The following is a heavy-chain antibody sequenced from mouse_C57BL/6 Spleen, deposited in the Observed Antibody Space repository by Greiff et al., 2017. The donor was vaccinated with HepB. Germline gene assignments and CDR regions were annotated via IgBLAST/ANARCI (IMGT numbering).Heavy chain of an antibody. CDR1: GYTFTSYW. J-gene: IGHJ4*01. V-gene: IGHV1-55*01. CDR2: IYPGSGST. D-gene: IGHD5-1*01. Sequence: VQLQESGAELVKPGASVKMSCKASGYTFTSYWITWVKQRPGQGLEWIGDIYPGSGSTNYNEKFKSKATLTVDTSSSTAYMQLSSLTSEDSAVYYCARTGSNYVMDYWGQGTSVTVSS. CDR3: ARTGSNYVMDY.